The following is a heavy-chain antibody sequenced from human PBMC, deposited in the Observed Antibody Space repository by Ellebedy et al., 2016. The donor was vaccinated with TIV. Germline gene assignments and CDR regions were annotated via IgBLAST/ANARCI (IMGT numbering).Heavy chain of an antibody. CDR1: GGSISSSSYY. Sequence: SETLSLTCTVSGGSISSSSYYWGWIRQPPGKGLEWIGSIYYSGSTYYNPSLKSRVTISVDTSTNQFSLKLSSVTAADTAVYYCARVTGAAADLDYWGQGTLVTVSS. CDR2: IYYSGST. J-gene: IGHJ4*02. CDR3: ARVTGAAADLDY. D-gene: IGHD6-25*01. V-gene: IGHV4-39*07.